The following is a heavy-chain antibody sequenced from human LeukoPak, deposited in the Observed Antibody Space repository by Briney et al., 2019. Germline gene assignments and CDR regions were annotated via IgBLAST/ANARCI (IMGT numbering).Heavy chain of an antibody. V-gene: IGHV3-13*01. J-gene: IGHJ4*02. Sequence: PGGSLRLSCAASGFTLSSYAMHWVRQPAGKGLEWVSAIGTAGDTFYPGSVKGRFTISRENAKKSLFLQMNSLRAEDTAVYYCARQNTPHGNFDYWGQGTLVTASS. CDR3: ARQNTPHGNFDY. CDR1: GFTLSSYA. CDR2: IGTAGDT. D-gene: IGHD1-26*01.